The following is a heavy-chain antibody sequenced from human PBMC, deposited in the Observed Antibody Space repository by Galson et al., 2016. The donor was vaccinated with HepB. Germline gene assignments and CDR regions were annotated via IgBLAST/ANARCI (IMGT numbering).Heavy chain of an antibody. D-gene: IGHD2-15*01. CDR3: AKERGECSGGTCRYHDAFDI. CDR1: GFIFSNYG. Sequence: SLRLSCAASGFIFSNYGMHWVRQAPGTGLEWVAVISFDGSNAYYGDSVKGRFTISRDNSKNTLSLQMNSLSAEDTAVYYCAKERGECSGGTCRYHDAFDIWGQGTMVTVSS. J-gene: IGHJ3*02. V-gene: IGHV3-30*18. CDR2: ISFDGSNA.